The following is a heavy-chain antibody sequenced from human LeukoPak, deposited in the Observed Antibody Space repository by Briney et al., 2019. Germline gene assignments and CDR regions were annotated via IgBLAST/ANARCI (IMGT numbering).Heavy chain of an antibody. CDR1: GFTFSSYG. Sequence: GGSLRLSCAAPGFTFSSYGMHWVRQAPGKGLEWVAFIRYDGSNKYYADSVKGRFTISRDNSKNTLYLQMNSLRAEDTAVYYCAKEDSWYRAFDIWGQGTMVTVSS. CDR2: IRYDGSNK. J-gene: IGHJ3*02. D-gene: IGHD6-13*01. CDR3: AKEDSWYRAFDI. V-gene: IGHV3-30*02.